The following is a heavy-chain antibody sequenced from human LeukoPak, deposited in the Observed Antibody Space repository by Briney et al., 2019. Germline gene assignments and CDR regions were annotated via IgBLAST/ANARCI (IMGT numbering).Heavy chain of an antibody. CDR1: GYTFTSCC. D-gene: IGHD6-19*01. V-gene: IGHV1-18*04. J-gene: IGHJ4*02. Sequence: ASVMISCKASGYTFTSCCTRWGRQAPGQGLEWMGWIIAYNGNTNYAQKLHGRVTMTTDTSTSTAYMELRSLRSDDTAVYYCARSMGGWRERGFDYWGQGTLVTVSS. CDR3: ARSMGGWRERGFDY. CDR2: IIAYNGNT.